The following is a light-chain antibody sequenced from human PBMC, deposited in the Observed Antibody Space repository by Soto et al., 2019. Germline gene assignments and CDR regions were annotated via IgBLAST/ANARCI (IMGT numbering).Light chain of an antibody. CDR1: QSVSSSY. J-gene: IGKJ1*01. Sequence: EIVLTQSPGTLSLSPGERATLSCRASQSVSSSYLAWYQQKPGQAPRLLIYGASSSATDTPDRFIGSASGTDFTLTISRLEPEDCAVYYCHQYGNSPGTFGQGTKVEIK. CDR2: GAS. V-gene: IGKV3-20*01. CDR3: HQYGNSPGT.